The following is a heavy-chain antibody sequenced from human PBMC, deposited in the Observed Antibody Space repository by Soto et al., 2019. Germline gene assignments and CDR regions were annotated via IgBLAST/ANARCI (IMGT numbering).Heavy chain of an antibody. V-gene: IGHV1-2*02. CDR2: INPKNGDT. Sequence: ASVKVSCKASGYTLTDYYMHWVRQAPGQGLEWMGWINPKNGDTNSAQKFRGRVTMTRDTSISTAYLELSSLRSDDTAVYYCARSAGSYSYYGMDVWGQGTTVTVSS. CDR3: ARSAGSYSYYGMDV. D-gene: IGHD1-26*01. CDR1: GYTLTDYY. J-gene: IGHJ6*02.